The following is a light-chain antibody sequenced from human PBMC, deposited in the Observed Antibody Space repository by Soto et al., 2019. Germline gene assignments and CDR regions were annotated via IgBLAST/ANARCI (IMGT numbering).Light chain of an antibody. CDR1: SSNIGRKG. Sequence: QAVVTQPPSMSGTPGQRVTISCFGSSSNIGRKGVNWYRHLPGTAPQLLIYTNDRRPSGVPDRFSGSRSGASASLAISGLQSEDEADYYCAAWDDALQGLLFGGGTKLTVL. CDR3: AAWDDALQGLL. CDR2: TND. V-gene: IGLV1-44*01. J-gene: IGLJ3*02.